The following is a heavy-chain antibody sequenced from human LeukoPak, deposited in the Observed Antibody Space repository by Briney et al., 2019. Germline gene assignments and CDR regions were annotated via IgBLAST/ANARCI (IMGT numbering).Heavy chain of an antibody. J-gene: IGHJ4*02. D-gene: IGHD4-17*01. CDR2: FDPEDGET. Sequence: GASVKVSCKVSGYTLTELSMHWVRQAPGKGLEWMGGFDPEDGETIYAQKFQGRVTMTEDTSTDTAYMELSSLRSEDTAVYYCATTYGVLYSFDCWGQGTLVIVSS. V-gene: IGHV1-24*01. CDR1: GYTLTELS. CDR3: ATTYGVLYSFDC.